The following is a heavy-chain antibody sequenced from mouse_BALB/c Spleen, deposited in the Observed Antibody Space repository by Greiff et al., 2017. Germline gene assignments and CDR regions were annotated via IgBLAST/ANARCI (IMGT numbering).Heavy chain of an antibody. V-gene: IGHV5-6-3*01. CDR3: ARDAGGNYQFAY. CDR2: INSNGGST. Sequence: EVMLVESGGGLVQPGGSLKLSCAASGFTFSSYGMSWVRQTPDKRLELVATINSNGGSTYYPDSVKGRFTISRDNAKNTLYLQMSSLKSEDTAMYYCARDAGGNYQFAYWGQGTLVTVSA. D-gene: IGHD2-1*01. J-gene: IGHJ3*01. CDR1: GFTFSSYG.